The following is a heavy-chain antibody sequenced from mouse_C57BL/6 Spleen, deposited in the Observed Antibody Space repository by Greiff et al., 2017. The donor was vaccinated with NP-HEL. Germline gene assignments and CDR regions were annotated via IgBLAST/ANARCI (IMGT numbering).Heavy chain of an antibody. CDR3: ARYDGYYVSAMDY. D-gene: IGHD2-3*01. J-gene: IGHJ4*01. CDR1: GYTFTDYN. Sequence: EVQVVESGPELVKPGASVKMSCKASGYTFTDYNMHWVKQSHGKSLEWIGYINPNNGGTSYNQKFKGKATLTVNKSSSTAYMELRSLTSEDSAVYYCARYDGYYVSAMDYWGQGTSVTVSS. V-gene: IGHV1-22*01. CDR2: INPNNGGT.